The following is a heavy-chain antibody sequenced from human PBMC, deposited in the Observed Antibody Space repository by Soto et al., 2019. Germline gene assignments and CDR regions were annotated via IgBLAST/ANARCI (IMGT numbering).Heavy chain of an antibody. CDR2: IFYTGST. J-gene: IGHJ6*02. CDR3: ARTQGVYYSYGMDV. CDR1: GGSISGYY. Sequence: QVQLQESGPGLVKPSETLSLTCAVSGGSISGYYWSWIRQPPGKGLEWIGNIFYTGSTTYHPSLKSRVTISLDTSKNQFSLKLSAVTAADTAVYYCARTQGVYYSYGMDVWGQGTTVTVSS. V-gene: IGHV4-59*01.